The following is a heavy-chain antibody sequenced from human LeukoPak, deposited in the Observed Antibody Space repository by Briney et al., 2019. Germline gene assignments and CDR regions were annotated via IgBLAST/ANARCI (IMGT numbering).Heavy chain of an antibody. CDR3: AAGWVCSGGSCYYYFDY. D-gene: IGHD2-15*01. Sequence: SVKVSCKASGYTFTGYYMHWVRQARGQRLEWIGWIVVGSGNTNYAQKFQERVTITRDMSTSTAYMELSSLRSEDTAVYYCAAGWVCSGGSCYYYFDYWGQGTLVTVSS. J-gene: IGHJ4*02. V-gene: IGHV1-58*02. CDR1: GYTFTGYY. CDR2: IVVGSGNT.